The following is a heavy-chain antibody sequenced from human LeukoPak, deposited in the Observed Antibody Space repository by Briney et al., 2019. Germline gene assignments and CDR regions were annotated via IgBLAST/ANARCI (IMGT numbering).Heavy chain of an antibody. Sequence: PSETLSLTCTVSGGSISSGSYYWSWIRQPAGKGLEWIGRIYTSGSTNYNPSLKSRVTISVDTSKNQFSLKLSSVTAADTAVYYCARGKGSNYSYYYYYYYMDVWGKGTTVTVSS. CDR3: ARGKGSNYSYYYYYYYMDV. V-gene: IGHV4-61*02. CDR2: IYTSGST. D-gene: IGHD4-11*01. CDR1: GGSISSGSYY. J-gene: IGHJ6*03.